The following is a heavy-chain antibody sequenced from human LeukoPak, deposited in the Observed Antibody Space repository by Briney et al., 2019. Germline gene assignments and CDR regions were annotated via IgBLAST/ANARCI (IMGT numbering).Heavy chain of an antibody. CDR1: GYNFDNYC. Sequence: GESLKISCQGSGYNFDNYCIAWVRQLPGKGLEWMGIIFPYDFDTRYSPSFQGQVTISADKSINTAYLQWSTLKASDTAMYYCAKGGIYSYDLDYWGQGTLVTVSS. D-gene: IGHD5-18*01. CDR3: AKGGIYSYDLDY. J-gene: IGHJ4*02. V-gene: IGHV5-51*01. CDR2: IFPYDFDT.